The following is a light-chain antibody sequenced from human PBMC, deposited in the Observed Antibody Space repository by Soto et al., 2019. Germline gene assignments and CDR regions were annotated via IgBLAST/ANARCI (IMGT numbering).Light chain of an antibody. Sequence: DIQMTQSPSTLSASVGDRVTITCRASQSISTWLAWHQHKPGKAPNLLIYKASNLESGVPSRFSGSGYGTEFTLTISSLQPDDFTTYYCQQYDSYPYTFGQGTKLEIK. CDR2: KAS. CDR1: QSISTW. V-gene: IGKV1-5*03. CDR3: QQYDSYPYT. J-gene: IGKJ2*01.